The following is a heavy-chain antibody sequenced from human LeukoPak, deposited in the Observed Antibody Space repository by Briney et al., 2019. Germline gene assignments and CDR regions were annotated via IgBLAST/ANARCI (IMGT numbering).Heavy chain of an antibody. D-gene: IGHD5-12*01. CDR1: GFTFTSYS. V-gene: IGHV3-48*01. J-gene: IGHJ6*03. Sequence: GESLTLSCAASGFTFTSYSMNWVRQAPGQGLEWDSYISSSTIYYADYVKGRFTISRDNAKTSLYLQMNSLRPEDTAVYYCARERWLRYYRDVWGKRTTVTVSS. CDR3: ARERWLRYYRDV. CDR2: ISSSTI.